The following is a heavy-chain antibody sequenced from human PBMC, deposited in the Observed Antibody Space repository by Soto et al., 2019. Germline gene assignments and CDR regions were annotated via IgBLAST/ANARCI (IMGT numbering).Heavy chain of an antibody. V-gene: IGHV3-23*01. CDR1: GFTFSSYA. D-gene: IGHD6-6*01. CDR3: AKVPEYSSSSSDY. Sequence: PGGSLRLSFAASGFTFSSYAMSWVRQAPGKGLEWVSAISGSGGSTYYADSVKGRFTISRDNSKNTLYLQMNSLRAEDTAVYYCAKVPEYSSSSSDYWGQGTLVTVSS. J-gene: IGHJ4*02. CDR2: ISGSGGST.